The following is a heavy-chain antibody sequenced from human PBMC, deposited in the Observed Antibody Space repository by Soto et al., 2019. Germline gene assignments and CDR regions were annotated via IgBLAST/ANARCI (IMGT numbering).Heavy chain of an antibody. CDR3: ARETPYSSSFDY. J-gene: IGHJ4*02. CDR2: IYHSGST. CDR1: GGSISSGGYS. D-gene: IGHD6-6*01. V-gene: IGHV4-30-2*01. Sequence: SETLSLTCAVSGGSISSGGYSWSWIRQTPGKGLEWIGYIYHSGSTYYNPSLKSRVTISVDRSKNQFSLKLSSVTAADTAVYYCARETPYSSSFDYWGQGTLVTVSS.